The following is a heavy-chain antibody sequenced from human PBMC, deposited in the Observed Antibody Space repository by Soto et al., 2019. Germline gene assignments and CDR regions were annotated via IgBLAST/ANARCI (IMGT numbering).Heavy chain of an antibody. CDR2: ISYDGSNK. CDR3: AREYGLEMATLDY. V-gene: IGHV3-30-3*01. J-gene: IGHJ4*02. Sequence: GGSLRLSCAASGFTFSSYAMHWVRQAPGKGLEWVSVISYDGSNKYYADSVKGRFTISRDNSKNTLYLQMNSLRAEDTAVYYCAREYGLEMATLDYWGQGTLVTVSS. D-gene: IGHD5-12*01. CDR1: GFTFSSYA.